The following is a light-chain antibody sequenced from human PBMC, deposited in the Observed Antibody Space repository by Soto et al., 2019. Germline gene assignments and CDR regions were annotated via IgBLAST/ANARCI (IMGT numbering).Light chain of an antibody. CDR1: QDISNY. Sequence: DIQMTQSPSSLSASVGDRVTITCQASQDISNYLNWYQQKPGKAPKLLIYDACNLETGVPSRFSGSGSGTDFTFTISSLQPEDIATYYCQQYDNLRYTFGQGTKLEIK. V-gene: IGKV1-33*01. CDR3: QQYDNLRYT. J-gene: IGKJ2*01. CDR2: DAC.